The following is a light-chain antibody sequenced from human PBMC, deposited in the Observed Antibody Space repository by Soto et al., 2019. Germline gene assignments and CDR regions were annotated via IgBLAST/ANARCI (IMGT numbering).Light chain of an antibody. V-gene: IGLV1-47*01. CDR1: SSSIGKNN. CDR3: AAWDDSLSGLYV. Sequence: QSALTQPPSACGTPGQGVTISCSGSSSSIGKNNVYWYQQLPGTTPQLLIYRNNQRPSGVPDRFSASKSGTSASLAISGLRSEDEADYYCAAWDDSLSGLYVFGTGTKVTVL. CDR2: RNN. J-gene: IGLJ1*01.